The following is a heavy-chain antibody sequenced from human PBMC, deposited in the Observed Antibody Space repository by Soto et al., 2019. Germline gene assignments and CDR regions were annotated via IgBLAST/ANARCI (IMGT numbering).Heavy chain of an antibody. J-gene: IGHJ1*01. V-gene: IGHV3-53*01. D-gene: IGHD3-22*01. CDR2: IYSGGST. CDR1: GFTVSSNY. CDR3: ARDRVESGYPEYFQH. Sequence: EVQLVESGGGLIQPGGSLRLSCAASGFTVSSNYMSWVRQAPGKGLEWVSVIYSGGSTYYADYVKGRFTISRDNSKNTLYRQMNSLRAEDTAVYYCARDRVESGYPEYFQHWGQGTLVTVSS.